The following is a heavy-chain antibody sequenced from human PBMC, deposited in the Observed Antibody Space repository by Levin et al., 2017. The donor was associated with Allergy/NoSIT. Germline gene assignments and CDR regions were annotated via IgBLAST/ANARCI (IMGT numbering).Heavy chain of an antibody. V-gene: IGHV3-53*01. CDR3: ARGGYNDAFDI. D-gene: IGHD5-24*01. CDR1: GFSVSNYY. J-gene: IGHJ3*02. CDR2: IYSGGST. Sequence: GGSLRLSCGASGFSVSNYYMSWVRQAPGRGLECVSVIYSGGSTHYADSVKGRFTISRDNPKNSLDLQMNGLRAEDTAVYYCARGGYNDAFDIWGQGTMVTVSS.